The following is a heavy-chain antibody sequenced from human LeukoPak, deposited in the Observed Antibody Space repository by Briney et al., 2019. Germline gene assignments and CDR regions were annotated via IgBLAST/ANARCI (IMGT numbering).Heavy chain of an antibody. D-gene: IGHD2-8*01. J-gene: IGHJ4*02. Sequence: GGSLRLSCAAAGFTFSSYAMSWVRQAPGKGLEWVSAVSGGGSGTYYADSVKGRFTISRDNSKSTLYLQLNSLRAEDTAVYYCARDLGYCTNGVCHTRFDYWGQGTLVAVSS. CDR1: GFTFSSYA. V-gene: IGHV3-23*01. CDR3: ARDLGYCTNGVCHTRFDY. CDR2: VSGGGSGT.